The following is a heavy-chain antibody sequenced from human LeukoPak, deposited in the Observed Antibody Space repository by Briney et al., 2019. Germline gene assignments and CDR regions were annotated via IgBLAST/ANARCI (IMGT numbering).Heavy chain of an antibody. CDR3: ARSPSNIWSGYKRVWYFDL. CDR1: VGTFSIYA. Sequence: SVKLSCTSSVGTFSIYAISWVRQAPGQGLEWMGRIIPIFGTANYAQKFQGRVTITADKSTSTAYMELSSLRSEDTAVYYCARSPSNIWSGYKRVWYFDLWGRGTLVTVSS. V-gene: IGHV1-69*06. J-gene: IGHJ2*01. CDR2: IIPIFGTA. D-gene: IGHD3-3*01.